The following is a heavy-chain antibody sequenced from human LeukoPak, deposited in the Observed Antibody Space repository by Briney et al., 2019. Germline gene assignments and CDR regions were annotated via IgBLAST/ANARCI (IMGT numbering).Heavy chain of an antibody. CDR3: ARDRPDYGDYVVIDY. D-gene: IGHD4-17*01. CDR2: INQDGGEE. V-gene: IGHV3-7*01. Sequence: GGSLRLSCAASGFTFSIYWMSWVRQAPGKGLEWVANINQDGGEEYYVDSLKGRFTISRDNAKNSLYLQMNSLRAEDTAVYYCARDRPDYGDYVVIDYWGQGTLVTVSS. J-gene: IGHJ4*02. CDR1: GFTFSIYW.